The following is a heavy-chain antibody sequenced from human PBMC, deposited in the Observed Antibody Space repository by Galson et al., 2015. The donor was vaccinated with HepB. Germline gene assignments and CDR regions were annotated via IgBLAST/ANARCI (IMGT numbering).Heavy chain of an antibody. CDR1: GFSLRTTGMR. Sequence: PALVKPTQTLTLTCTFSGFSLRTTGMRVSWIRQPPGMALEWLARIDWDDETFYSTSLKTRLTISKDTSKNQVVLTMTNMAPVDTATYFCARSLGGQLGEDYWGQGALVTVSS. CDR3: ARSLGGQLGEDY. CDR2: IDWDDET. J-gene: IGHJ4*01. D-gene: IGHD6-6*01. V-gene: IGHV2-70*04.